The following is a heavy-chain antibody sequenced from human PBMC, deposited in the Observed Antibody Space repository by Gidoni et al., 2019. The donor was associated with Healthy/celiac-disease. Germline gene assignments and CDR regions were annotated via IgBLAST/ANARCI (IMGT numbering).Heavy chain of an antibody. CDR3: ARLISWNAGFDY. Sequence: QVQLQESGPGLVKPSETLSLTCTVSGGSISSYYWSWIRQPPGKGLEWIGYIYYSGSTNYNPSLKSRVTISVDTSKNQFSLKLSSVTAADTAVYYCARLISWNAGFDYWGQGTLVTVSS. V-gene: IGHV4-59*08. D-gene: IGHD1-1*01. CDR1: GGSISSYY. CDR2: IYYSGST. J-gene: IGHJ4*02.